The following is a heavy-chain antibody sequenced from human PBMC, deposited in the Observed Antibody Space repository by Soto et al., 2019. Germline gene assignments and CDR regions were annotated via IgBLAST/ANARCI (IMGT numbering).Heavy chain of an antibody. Sequence: ASVKVSCKASGYTFTGYYMHWVRQAPGQGLEWMGWINPNSGGTNYAQKFQGWVTMTRDTSISTAYMELSRLRSDDTAVYYCARGAEVLAFGGVIVMDYWGQGTLVTVSS. D-gene: IGHD3-16*02. V-gene: IGHV1-2*04. J-gene: IGHJ4*02. CDR2: INPNSGGT. CDR1: GYTFTGYY. CDR3: ARGAEVLAFGGVIVMDY.